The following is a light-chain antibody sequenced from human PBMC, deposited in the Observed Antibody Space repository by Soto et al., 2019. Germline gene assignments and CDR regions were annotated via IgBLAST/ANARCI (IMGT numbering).Light chain of an antibody. Sequence: NFMLTQPHSVSESPGKMVTISCTRSSGSIASNYVQWYQQRPGSAPTTVIYEDNQRPSGVPDRFSGSIDSSSNSASLTISGLKTEDEADYYCQSYDSSNPVVFGGGTKLTVL. CDR3: QSYDSSNPVV. V-gene: IGLV6-57*04. J-gene: IGLJ2*01. CDR1: SGSIASNY. CDR2: EDN.